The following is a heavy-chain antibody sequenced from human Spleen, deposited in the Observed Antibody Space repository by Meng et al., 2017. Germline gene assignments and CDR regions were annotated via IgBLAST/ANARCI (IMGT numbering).Heavy chain of an antibody. CDR1: GFSLSTSGMR. D-gene: IGHD3-22*01. V-gene: IGHV2-70*12. J-gene: IGHJ4*02. CDR2: IDWDDDK. CDR3: AHRTRTTRTYDRIYYFDY. Sequence: SGPTLVKPTQTLTLTCTFSGFSLSTSGMRASWIRQPPGKALEWLARIDWDDDKFYSTSLKTRLTISKDTSKNQVVLTMTNMDPVDTATYYCAHRTRTTRTYDRIYYFDYWGQGTLVTVSS.